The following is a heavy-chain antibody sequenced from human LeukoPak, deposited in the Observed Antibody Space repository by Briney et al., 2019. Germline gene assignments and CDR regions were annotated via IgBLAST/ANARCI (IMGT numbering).Heavy chain of an antibody. CDR1: GFTFSIYA. Sequence: GGSLRLSCAASGFTFSIYAMHWVRQAPGKGLEWVAVISSDGGDKYYADSVKGRFTISRDNSKNTLYLQMNSLRAEDTAVYYCARDLLAGYYSPEPFDYWGQGTLVTVSS. V-gene: IGHV3-30*04. D-gene: IGHD3-9*01. CDR3: ARDLLAGYYSPEPFDY. CDR2: ISSDGGDK. J-gene: IGHJ4*02.